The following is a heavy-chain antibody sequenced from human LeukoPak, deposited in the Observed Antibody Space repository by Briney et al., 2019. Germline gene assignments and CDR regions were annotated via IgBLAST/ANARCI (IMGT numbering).Heavy chain of an antibody. D-gene: IGHD6-19*01. CDR3: AKDDGAVAGTRGVWFDP. CDR2: ISGSGGST. J-gene: IGHJ5*02. V-gene: IGHV3-23*01. Sequence: GGSLRLSCAASGFTFSSYAMSWVRQAPGKGLEWVSAISGSGGSTYYAGSVKGRFTISRDNSKNTLYLQMNSLRAEDTAVYYCAKDDGAVAGTRGVWFDPWGQGTLVTVSS. CDR1: GFTFSSYA.